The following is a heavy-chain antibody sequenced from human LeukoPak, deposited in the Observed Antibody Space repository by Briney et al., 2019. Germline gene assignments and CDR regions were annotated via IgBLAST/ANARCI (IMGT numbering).Heavy chain of an antibody. Sequence: KPSETLSLTCTVSGGSISSGDYYWSWIRQPPGKGLEWIGYIYYSGSTYYNPSLKSRVTISVDTSKNQFSLKLSSVTAADTAVYYCARDTNYYDYNYNWFDPWGQGTLVTVSS. CDR2: IYYSGST. J-gene: IGHJ5*02. CDR3: ARDTNYYDYNYNWFDP. D-gene: IGHD3-3*01. CDR1: GGSISSGDYY. V-gene: IGHV4-30-4*01.